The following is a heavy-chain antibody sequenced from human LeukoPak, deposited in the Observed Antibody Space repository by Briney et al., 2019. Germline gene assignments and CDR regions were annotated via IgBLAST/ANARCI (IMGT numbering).Heavy chain of an antibody. J-gene: IGHJ4*02. D-gene: IGHD6-25*01. CDR3: TRRTRIAAGVYNIDF. CDR1: GGSISGNY. V-gene: IGHV4-4*09. CDR2: TYPGGNS. Sequence: KPSETLSFTGTVSGGSISGNYWNWIRQRPGKGLKGWGYTYPGGNSDYNPSLNSLISMSVDTSKTPITLRRSPVTDADTAVYFCTRRTRIAAGVYNIDFWGQGTLVTVSS.